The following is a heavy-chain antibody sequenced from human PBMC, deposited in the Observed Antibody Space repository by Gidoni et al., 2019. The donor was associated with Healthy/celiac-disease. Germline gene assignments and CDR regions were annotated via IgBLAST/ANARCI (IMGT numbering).Heavy chain of an antibody. Sequence: EVQLLESGGGLVQPGGSLSLSCAASGFTFSRYAMSWVRQAPGKGLEWVSAISGSGGSTYYADSVKGRFTISRDNSKNTLYLQMNSLRAEDTAVYYCAKGLYYDILNGYHDSFDYWGQGTLVTVSS. CDR3: AKGLYYDILNGYHDSFDY. D-gene: IGHD3-9*01. CDR2: ISGSGGST. J-gene: IGHJ4*02. CDR1: GFTFSRYA. V-gene: IGHV3-23*01.